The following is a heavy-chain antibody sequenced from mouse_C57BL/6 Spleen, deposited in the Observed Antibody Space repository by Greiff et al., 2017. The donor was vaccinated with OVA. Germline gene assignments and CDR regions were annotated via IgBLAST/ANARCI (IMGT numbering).Heavy chain of an antibody. J-gene: IGHJ3*01. V-gene: IGHV5-9-1*02. CDR2: ISSGGDYI. D-gene: IGHD2-3*01. CDR3: TREGGIYDGAY. Sequence: EVMLVESGEGLVKPGGSLKLSCAASGFTFSSYAMSWVRQTPEKRLEWVAYISSGGDYIYYADTVKGRFTISRDNARNTLYLQMSSLKSEDTAMYYCTREGGIYDGAYWGQGTLVTVSA. CDR1: GFTFSSYA.